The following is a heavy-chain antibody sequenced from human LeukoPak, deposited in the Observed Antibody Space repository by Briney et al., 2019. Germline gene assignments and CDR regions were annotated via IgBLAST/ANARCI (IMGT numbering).Heavy chain of an antibody. Sequence: GRSLRFSCAASGFTFSSHAMHWVRQAPGKGLEWVAVISYDGSNKYYADSVKDRFTNSRDNPKNTLYLQMNSLRAEDTAVYYCARDAGTTLSGWFDPWGQGTLVTVSS. V-gene: IGHV3-30*01. CDR3: ARDAGTTLSGWFDP. CDR1: GFTFSSHA. CDR2: ISYDGSNK. D-gene: IGHD1-7*01. J-gene: IGHJ5*02.